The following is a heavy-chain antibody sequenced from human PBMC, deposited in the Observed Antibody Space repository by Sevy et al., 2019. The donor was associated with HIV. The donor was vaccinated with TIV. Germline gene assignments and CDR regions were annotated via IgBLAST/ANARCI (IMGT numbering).Heavy chain of an antibody. D-gene: IGHD3-22*01. J-gene: IGHJ6*02. Sequence: ASVKVSCKASGYTFTSYGINWVRQAPGQGLEWMGWISAYSGNTNYAQNLQGRVTMTTDTLTSTAYMELRSLTSDDTAVYYCARDQYDSSGYYYSYYGMDVWGQGTTVTVSS. CDR2: ISAYSGNT. CDR3: ARDQYDSSGYYYSYYGMDV. CDR1: GYTFTSYG. V-gene: IGHV1-18*01.